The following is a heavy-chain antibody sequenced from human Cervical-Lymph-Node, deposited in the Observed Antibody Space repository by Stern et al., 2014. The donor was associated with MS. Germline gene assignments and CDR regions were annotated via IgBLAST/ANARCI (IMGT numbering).Heavy chain of an antibody. D-gene: IGHD1-1*01. J-gene: IGHJ4*02. CDR1: GFTVRRDY. CDR3: ARDTSSPERSDW. CDR2: ITNVGST. V-gene: IGHV3-53*01. Sequence: EVQLEESGGGVIQPGGSLRLSCTASGFTVRRDYMTWVRKAPGKGLEWVSLITNVGSTFYTDSVKCRFTISRDDSKNTVYLHMTSLRAEDTAMYYCARDTSSPERSDWWGQGTLVTVSS.